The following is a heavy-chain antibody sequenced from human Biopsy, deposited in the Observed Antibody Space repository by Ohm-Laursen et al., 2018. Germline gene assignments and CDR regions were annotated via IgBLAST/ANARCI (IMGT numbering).Heavy chain of an antibody. Sequence: ASVKVSCKASGYTFTSYDISWVRQAPGQGLEWMGWISPYNDKTSYPPKLQDRVTMTADTSTNTAHMELRSLRSDDTAVYYRARVFCTGTTCYGLLDNWGQGTVVTVSS. CDR1: GYTFTSYD. D-gene: IGHD2/OR15-2a*01. CDR3: ARVFCTGTTCYGLLDN. J-gene: IGHJ4*02. CDR2: ISPYNDKT. V-gene: IGHV1-18*01.